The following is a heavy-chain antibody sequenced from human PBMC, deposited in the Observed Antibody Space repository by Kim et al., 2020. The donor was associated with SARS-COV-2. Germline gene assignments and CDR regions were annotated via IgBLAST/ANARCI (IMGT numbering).Heavy chain of an antibody. D-gene: IGHD3-16*01. V-gene: IGHV3-53*01. Sequence: GGSLRLSCAASGFKVSSNYMSWVRQAPGKGLEWISIIYSGDSTYYADSVKGRFTISRDNSKNTLDLRMNSLRVEDTAVYYCVGGPTRLDVWGRGTLVTVSS. J-gene: IGHJ4*02. CDR3: VGGPTRLDV. CDR1: GFKVSSNY. CDR2: IYSGDST.